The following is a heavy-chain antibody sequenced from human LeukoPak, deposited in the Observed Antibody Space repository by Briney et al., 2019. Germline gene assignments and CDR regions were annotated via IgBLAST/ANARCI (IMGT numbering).Heavy chain of an antibody. J-gene: IGHJ3*02. D-gene: IGHD4-23*01. CDR1: GYTFTSYY. Sequence: ASVKVSCKASGYTFTSYYMHWVRQAPGQGLEWMGIINPSGGSTSYAQKFQGRVTMTRDTSTSTVYMELSSLRSEDTAVYYCARAVYGDKGGGAFDIWAKGQWSPSLQ. V-gene: IGHV1-46*01. CDR3: ARAVYGDKGGGAFDI. CDR2: INPSGGST.